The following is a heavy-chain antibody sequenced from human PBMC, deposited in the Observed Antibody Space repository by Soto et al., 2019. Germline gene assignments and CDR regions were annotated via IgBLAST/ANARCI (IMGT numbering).Heavy chain of an antibody. J-gene: IGHJ6*02. D-gene: IGHD3-10*01. Sequence: QVQLVQSGAEVKKPGSSVKVSCKASGGTFSSYAISWVRQAPGQGLEWMGGIIPIFGTANYAQKFQGRVTITADESTSTAYMELSSLRSEDTAVYYCARGKSITMVRWTPYYYYGMDVWGQGTTVTVSS. CDR3: ARGKSITMVRWTPYYYYGMDV. V-gene: IGHV1-69*01. CDR1: GGTFSSYA. CDR2: IIPIFGTA.